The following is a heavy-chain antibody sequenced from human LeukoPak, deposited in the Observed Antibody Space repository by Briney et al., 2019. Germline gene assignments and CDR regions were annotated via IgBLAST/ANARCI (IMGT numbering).Heavy chain of an antibody. V-gene: IGHV3-23*01. CDR3: AKEAAAAGAEDY. J-gene: IGHJ4*02. D-gene: IGHD6-13*01. CDR1: GGSISSGDYY. CDR2: ISGSGGST. Sequence: ETLSLTCTVSGGSISSGDYYWSWIRQHPGKGLEWVSAISGSGGSTYYADSVKGRSTISRDNSKNTLYLQMNSLRAEDTAVYYCAKEAAAAGAEDYWGQGTLVTVSS.